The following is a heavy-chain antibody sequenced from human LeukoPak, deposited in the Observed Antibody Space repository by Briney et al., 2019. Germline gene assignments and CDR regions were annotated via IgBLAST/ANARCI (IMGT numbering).Heavy chain of an antibody. CDR2: ITGSGGNT. D-gene: IGHD2-2*01. CDR3: ARIGLGYCSSTSCYAGYLRWDYYYGMDV. J-gene: IGHJ6*02. Sequence: PGGSLRLSCAASGFAFASFALSWVRQAPGKGLEWVSTITGSGGNTYYADSVKGRFTVSRDNAKNSLYLQMNSLRAEDTAVYYCARIGLGYCSSTSCYAGYLRWDYYYGMDVWGQGTTVTVSS. V-gene: IGHV3-23*01. CDR1: GFAFASFA.